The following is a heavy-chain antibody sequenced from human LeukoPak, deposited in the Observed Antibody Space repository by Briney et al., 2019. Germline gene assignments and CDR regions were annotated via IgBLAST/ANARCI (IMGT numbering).Heavy chain of an antibody. V-gene: IGHV3-21*01. J-gene: IGHJ4*02. Sequence: PGGSLRLSCAASGFTFSSYSMNWVRQAPGKGLEWVSSISSSSSYIYYADSVEGRFTISRDNARNSLYLQMNSLRAEDTAVYYCARVDCSSTSCYFDYWGQGTLVTVSS. CDR1: GFTFSSYS. CDR2: ISSSSSYI. D-gene: IGHD2-2*01. CDR3: ARVDCSSTSCYFDY.